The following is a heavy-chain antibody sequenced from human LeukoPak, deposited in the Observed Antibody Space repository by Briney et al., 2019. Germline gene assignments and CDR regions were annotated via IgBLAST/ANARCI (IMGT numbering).Heavy chain of an antibody. J-gene: IGHJ5*02. V-gene: IGHV3-23*01. D-gene: IGHD2/OR15-2a*01. Sequence: GGSLRLSCAASGFTFSSYAMSWVRQAPGKGLDWLSAISGSGGSTYYADSVKGRFTISRDNSKNTLYLQMNSLRAEDTAVYYCAKASYVSIVTWFDPWGQGTLVTVSS. CDR1: GFTFSSYA. CDR2: ISGSGGST. CDR3: AKASYVSIVTWFDP.